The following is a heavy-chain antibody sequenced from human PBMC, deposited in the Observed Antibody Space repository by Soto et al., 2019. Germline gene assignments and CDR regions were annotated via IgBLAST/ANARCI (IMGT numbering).Heavy chain of an antibody. CDR3: ARRGAEIFLATHSPYEAFDF. J-gene: IGHJ4*03. CDR2: IYPGDSDT. D-gene: IGHD2-15*01. V-gene: IGHV5-51*01. Sequence: PGESLKISCKASGYSFSTYWIGWVRQMPGKGLEWMGIIYPGDSDTRYSPSFQGQVTMSADKSITTAYLQWSSLKATDTAVYFCARRGAEIFLATHSPYEAFDFWGQGSLVPVSS. CDR1: GYSFSTYW.